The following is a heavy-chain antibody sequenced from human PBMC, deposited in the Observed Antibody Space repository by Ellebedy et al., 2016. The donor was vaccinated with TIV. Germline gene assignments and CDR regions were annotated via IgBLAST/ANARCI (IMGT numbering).Heavy chain of an antibody. V-gene: IGHV5-51*01. Sequence: KVSCKGSGYRFTSYWIGWVRQMPGKGLEWMGIIYPGDSDTRYSPSFQGQVTISADKSISTAYLQWSSLKASDTARYYCARSDSSGYEFDYWGQGTLVTVSS. CDR1: GYRFTSYW. J-gene: IGHJ4*02. CDR2: IYPGDSDT. D-gene: IGHD3-22*01. CDR3: ARSDSSGYEFDY.